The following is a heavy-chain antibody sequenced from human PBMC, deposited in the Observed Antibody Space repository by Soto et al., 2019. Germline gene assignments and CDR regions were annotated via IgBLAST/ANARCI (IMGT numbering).Heavy chain of an antibody. CDR2: MNPNSGKT. CDR3: ARGIKYGAYSRWFDP. CDR1: GYTFTSYE. D-gene: IGHD4-17*01. Sequence: ASVKVSCKASGYTFTSYESNWVRQATGQGLEYLGWMNPNSGKTAYVQKFQGRVTMTWDTSITTAYMELSSLRSEDTAVYFCARGIKYGAYSRWFDPWGQGTLVTVSS. V-gene: IGHV1-8*01. J-gene: IGHJ5*02.